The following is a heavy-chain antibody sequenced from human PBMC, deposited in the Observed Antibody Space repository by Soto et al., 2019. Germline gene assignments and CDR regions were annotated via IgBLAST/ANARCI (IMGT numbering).Heavy chain of an antibody. D-gene: IGHD2-15*01. J-gene: IGHJ6*02. CDR3: ARRRSGGSCYYCGMDV. Sequence: QVQLVQSGAEVKKPGSSVKVSCKASGGTFSSYAISWVRQAPGQGLEWMGGIIPIFGTANYAQKFQGRVTITADKSTSTAYMELSSLRSEYTAVYYCARRRSGGSCYYCGMDVWGQGTTVTVSS. CDR2: IIPIFGTA. CDR1: GGTFSSYA. V-gene: IGHV1-69*06.